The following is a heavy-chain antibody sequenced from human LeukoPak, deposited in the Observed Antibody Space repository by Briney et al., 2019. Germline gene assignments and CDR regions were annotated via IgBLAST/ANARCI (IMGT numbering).Heavy chain of an antibody. V-gene: IGHV3-48*03. CDR1: GFTFNIFE. CDR3: ARQGDS. Sequence: GGALRLSCAASGFTFNIFEKNWVRQAPGKGLEWILYISSDGVTIYYADSVRGRFTISRDNAKNSLYLQMNSLRAEDTAVYYCARQGDSWGQGTMVTVSS. CDR2: ISSDGVTI. J-gene: IGHJ3*01. D-gene: IGHD3-16*01.